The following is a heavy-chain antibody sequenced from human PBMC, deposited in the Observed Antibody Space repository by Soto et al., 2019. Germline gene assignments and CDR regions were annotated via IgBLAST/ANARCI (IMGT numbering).Heavy chain of an antibody. CDR3: ARGLGFSFYYIEV. D-gene: IGHD6-25*01. J-gene: IGHJ6*03. CDR1: GFSFDDYV. CDR2: ISWNSDTT. V-gene: IGHV3-9*01. Sequence: GXSLRLACAASGFSFDDYVLHWVRQVPGKGLEWVSGISWNSDTTGYADSVKGRFTISRDNAKNSLYLQMSSLRAEDTALYYCARGLGFSFYYIEVWGKGTTVTVSS.